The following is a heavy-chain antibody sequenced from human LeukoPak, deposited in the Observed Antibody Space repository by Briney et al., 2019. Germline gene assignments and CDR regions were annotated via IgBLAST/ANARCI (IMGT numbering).Heavy chain of an antibody. J-gene: IGHJ6*03. CDR3: ARVAVTTLWGYYMDV. Sequence: SETLSLTCTVSGGSISSGDYYWSWIRQPPGKGLEWIGYIYYSGSTYYNPSLKSRVTISVDTSKNQFSLKLSSVTAADTAVYYCARVAVTTLWGYYMDVWGKGTTVTVSS. D-gene: IGHD4-17*01. V-gene: IGHV4-30-4*08. CDR1: GGSISSGDYY. CDR2: IYYSGST.